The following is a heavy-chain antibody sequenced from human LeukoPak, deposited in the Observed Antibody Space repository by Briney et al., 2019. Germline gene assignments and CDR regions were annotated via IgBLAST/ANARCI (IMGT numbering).Heavy chain of an antibody. CDR3: ARDLYGGYVGAPFQH. CDR1: GGSISSYY. V-gene: IGHV4-59*08. Sequence: SETLSLTCTVSGGSISSYYWSWIRQPPGKGLEWIGYIYYSGSTNYNPSLKSRVTTSVDTSKNQFSLKLSSVTAADTAVYYCARDLYGGYVGAPFQHWGQGTLVTVSS. D-gene: IGHD4-17*01. CDR2: IYYSGST. J-gene: IGHJ1*01.